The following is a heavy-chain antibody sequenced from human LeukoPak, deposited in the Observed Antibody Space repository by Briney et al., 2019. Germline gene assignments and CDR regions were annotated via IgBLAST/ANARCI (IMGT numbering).Heavy chain of an antibody. D-gene: IGHD4-17*01. CDR2: ISSSDSTI. V-gene: IGHV3-11*01. J-gene: IGHJ3*02. CDR1: GFTVRDYY. Sequence: PGGSLRLSCAASGFTVRDYYMSWIRQAPGKGLEWVSYISSSDSTIYYADSVKGRFTISRDDAKNSLYLQMNSLRAEDTAVYYCARWGAVTTTESVAFDIWGQGTMVTVSS. CDR3: ARWGAVTTTESVAFDI.